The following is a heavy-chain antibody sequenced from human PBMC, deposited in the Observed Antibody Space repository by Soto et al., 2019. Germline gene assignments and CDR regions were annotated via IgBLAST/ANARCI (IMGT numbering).Heavy chain of an antibody. D-gene: IGHD4-17*01. Sequence: SETLSLTCAVYGGSFSGYYWSWIRQPPGKGLEWIGEINHSGSTNYNPSLKSRVTISEDTSKNQFSLKLSSVTAADTAVYYCARVPTWGTVTHYYYYYYMDVWGKGTTVTVSS. V-gene: IGHV4-34*01. CDR3: ARVPTWGTVTHYYYYYYMDV. CDR2: INHSGST. J-gene: IGHJ6*03. CDR1: GGSFSGYY.